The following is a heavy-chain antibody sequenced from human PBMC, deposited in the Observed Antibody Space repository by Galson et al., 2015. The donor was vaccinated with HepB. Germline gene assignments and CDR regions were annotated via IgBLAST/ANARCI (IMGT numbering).Heavy chain of an antibody. V-gene: IGHV1-46*01. CDR2: INPSGGST. D-gene: IGHD4-17*01. CDR3: ASTVTTSAADAFDI. Sequence: SVKVSCKASGYTFTSYYMHWVRQAPGHGLEWMGIINPSGGSTSYAQKFQGRVTMTRDTSTSIVYMELSSLRSEDTAAYYFASTVTTSAADAFDIWGQWTMVTLS. J-gene: IGHJ3*02. CDR1: GYTFTSYY.